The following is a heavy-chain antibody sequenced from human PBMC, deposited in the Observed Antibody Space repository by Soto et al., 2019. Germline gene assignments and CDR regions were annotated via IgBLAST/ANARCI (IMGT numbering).Heavy chain of an antibody. J-gene: IGHJ2*01. CDR2: IKQDGSEK. CDR1: GFTFSSYW. D-gene: IGHD3-10*01. Sequence: EVQLVESGGGLVQPGGSLRLSCAASGFTFSSYWMSWVRQAPGKGLEWVANIKQDGSEKYYVDSVKGRFTISRDKAKNSLYMQMNSLRAEDTAVYYCARDPLTEGLGSYYINWYFDIWGRGPLVTVSS. V-gene: IGHV3-7*01. CDR3: ARDPLTEGLGSYYINWYFDI.